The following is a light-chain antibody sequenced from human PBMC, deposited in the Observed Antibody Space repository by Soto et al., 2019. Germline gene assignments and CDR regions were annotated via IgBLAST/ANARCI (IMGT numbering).Light chain of an antibody. CDR3: HQYGSSPLYT. Sequence: ELVLTQSPGTLSLSPGERATLSCRASQSVSGSYLAWYQQKPGQAPRLLIYGASSRATGIPDRFSGSGSGTDFTLTISRQEPEDFAVYYCHQYGSSPLYTFGQGTKLEIK. CDR2: GAS. J-gene: IGKJ2*01. CDR1: QSVSGSY. V-gene: IGKV3-20*01.